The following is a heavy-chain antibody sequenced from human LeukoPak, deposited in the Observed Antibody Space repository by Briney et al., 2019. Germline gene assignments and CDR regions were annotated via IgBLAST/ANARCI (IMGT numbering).Heavy chain of an antibody. CDR2: IYYRGTT. J-gene: IGHJ5*02. V-gene: IGHV4-59*02. CDR3: AGVLEYSGSSGNWFGP. D-gene: IGHD6-6*01. Sequence: SETLSLTCSVSGDSARTDYWSSIRQPPGKALEWIGYIYYRGTTNYNPSFESRVTMSVDTTKNQFSLKLNSVTAADTAVYYCAGVLEYSGSSGNWFGPWGQGILVTVSS. CDR1: GDSARTDY.